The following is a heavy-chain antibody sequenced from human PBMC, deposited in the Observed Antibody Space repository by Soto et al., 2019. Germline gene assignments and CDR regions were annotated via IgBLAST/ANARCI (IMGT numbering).Heavy chain of an antibody. CDR2: IVGGGVST. D-gene: IGHD6-13*01. V-gene: IGHV3-23*01. Sequence: GGSLRLSCAASGFTFSSYAMSWVRQAPGNGLEWVSAIVGGGVSTYYADSVKGRFTISRDNSKNTLHLEMNSLRAEDTAVYFCAKESRGIAPTVTGYWGQGTQVTVSS. CDR3: AKESRGIAPTVTGY. CDR1: GFTFSSYA. J-gene: IGHJ4*02.